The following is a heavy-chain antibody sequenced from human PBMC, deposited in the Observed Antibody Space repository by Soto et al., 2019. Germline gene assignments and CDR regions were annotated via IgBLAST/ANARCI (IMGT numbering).Heavy chain of an antibody. CDR1: GGTFSSYA. CDR3: AASGGYSGYDYGRAPRFLSGPFDH. CDR2: IIPIFGTA. V-gene: IGHV1-69*13. Sequence: SVKVSCKASGGTFSSYAISWVRQAPGQGLEWMGGIIPIFGTANYAQKFQGRVTITADESTSTAYMELSSLRSEDTAVYYCAASGGYSGYDYGRAPRFLSGPFDHWGQGTLVTVSS. D-gene: IGHD5-12*01. J-gene: IGHJ4*02.